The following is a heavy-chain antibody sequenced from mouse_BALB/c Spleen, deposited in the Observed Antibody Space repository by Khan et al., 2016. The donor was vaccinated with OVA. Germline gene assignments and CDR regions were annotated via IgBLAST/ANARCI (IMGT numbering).Heavy chain of an antibody. CDR3: SPIGTYYVSIAY. J-gene: IGHJ3*01. V-gene: IGHV1S136*01. Sequence: EVQLQESGPELVKPGASVKMSCKASGYTFTSYVMHWVKQKPGLGLEWIGYIYPFNDDTKYTEKFKGKATLTSDRSSSTAYMELSSLNSEDSAVNYCSPIGTYYVSIAYWGQGTLVTVSA. CDR1: GYTFTSYV. D-gene: IGHD1-1*01. CDR2: IYPFNDDT.